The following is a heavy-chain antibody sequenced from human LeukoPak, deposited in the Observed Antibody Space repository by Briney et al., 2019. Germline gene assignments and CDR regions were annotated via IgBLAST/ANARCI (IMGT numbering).Heavy chain of an antibody. D-gene: IGHD6-13*01. Sequence: SETLSLTCTVSGDSISSYYRSWIRQPPGKGLEWIGYIYYSGSTDYNPSLKSRVTISVDTSKNQFSLKLSSVTAADTAVYYCARISSSWYYFDYWGQGTLVTVSS. CDR1: GDSISSYY. CDR3: ARISSSWYYFDY. J-gene: IGHJ4*02. CDR2: IYYSGST. V-gene: IGHV4-59*01.